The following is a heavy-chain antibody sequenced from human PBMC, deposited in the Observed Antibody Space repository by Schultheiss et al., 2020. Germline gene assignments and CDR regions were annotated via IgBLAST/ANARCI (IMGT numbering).Heavy chain of an antibody. J-gene: IGHJ2*01. CDR2: IYYSGST. D-gene: IGHD4-17*01. CDR1: GGSVSSGSYY. V-gene: IGHV4-61*01. CDR3: ATSATVTTVIWYFDL. Sequence: SATLALTCTVSGGSVSSGSYYWSWIRQPPGKGLEWIGYIYYSGSTNYNPSLKSRVTISVDTSKNQFSLKLSSVTAADTAVYYCATSATVTTVIWYFDLWGRGTLVTVPS.